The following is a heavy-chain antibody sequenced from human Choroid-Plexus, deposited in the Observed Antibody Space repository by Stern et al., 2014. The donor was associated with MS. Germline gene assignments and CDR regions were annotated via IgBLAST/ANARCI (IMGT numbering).Heavy chain of an antibody. J-gene: IGHJ6*02. V-gene: IGHV4-34*01. Sequence: QVQLQQWGAGLLKPSETLSLTCAVYGGSFRGYYWSWIRQSPGTGLEWLGEIDRGGDPNSTPSRRSGIPRPGERCRSQLSRNLWALTAADTAIYYCVRERCINTRCYGGRVGYYDYGMDVWSQGTTVTVSS. CDR2: IDRGGDP. D-gene: IGHD2-2*01. CDR3: VRERCINTRCYGGRVGYYDYGMDV. CDR1: GGSFRGYY.